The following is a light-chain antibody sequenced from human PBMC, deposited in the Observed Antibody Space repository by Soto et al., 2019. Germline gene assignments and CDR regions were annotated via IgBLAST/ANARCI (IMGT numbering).Light chain of an antibody. CDR1: QSLSSIY. V-gene: IGKV3-20*01. CDR3: HQYGRSPT. J-gene: IGKJ1*01. Sequence: EIVLTQSPGTLSLSPGERATLSCRASQSLSSIYLAWYQQKPGQAPRLLIYSASSRATGIPDRFSGSGSGTDFTLIISRLEPEDFAVYYCHQYGRSPTFGQGTKVEIK. CDR2: SAS.